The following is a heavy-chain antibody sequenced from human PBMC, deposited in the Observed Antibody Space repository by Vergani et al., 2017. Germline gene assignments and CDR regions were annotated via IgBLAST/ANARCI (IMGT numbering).Heavy chain of an antibody. CDR2: ISSSGSTI. CDR1: GFTFSDYY. Sequence: VQLVESGGGLVKPGGSLRLSCAASGFTFSDYYMSWIRQAPGKGLEWVSYISSSGSTIYYADSVKGRFTISRDNAKNSLYLQMNSLRAEDTAVYYCARVMNRHYDFWSGYYVDYWGQGTLVTVSS. V-gene: IGHV3-11*01. J-gene: IGHJ4*02. CDR3: ARVMNRHYDFWSGYYVDY. D-gene: IGHD3-3*01.